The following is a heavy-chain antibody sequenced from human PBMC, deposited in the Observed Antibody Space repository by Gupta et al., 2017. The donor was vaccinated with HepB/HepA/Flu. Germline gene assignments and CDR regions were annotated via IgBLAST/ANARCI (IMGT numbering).Heavy chain of an antibody. CDR3: ARGTAVAGTFDY. V-gene: IGHV1-2*02. J-gene: IGHJ4*02. D-gene: IGHD6-19*01. CDR1: GYTFTGHF. CDR2: INPNSGGT. Sequence: QVHLVQSGADVKKPEASVKVSCKASGYTFTGHFLHWVRQAPGQGLEWMGWINPNSGGTKYAQNFQGRVILTRDTSISTAYMELSRLTSDDTAVYYCARGTAVAGTFDYWGQGTLVTVSS.